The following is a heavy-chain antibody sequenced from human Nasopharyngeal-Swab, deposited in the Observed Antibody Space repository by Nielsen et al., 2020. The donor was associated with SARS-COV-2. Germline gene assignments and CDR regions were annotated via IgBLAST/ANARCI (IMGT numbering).Heavy chain of an antibody. D-gene: IGHD2-21*02. CDR3: ARGHCGGDCPRFDF. J-gene: IGHJ4*02. Sequence: GGSLRLSCAASGFPFSSYAMSWVRQAPGKVLEWVSSITGSNGPTYYADYVQGRFTISRDNSKGTLYLQLNSLRVEDTAVYFCARGHCGGDCPRFDFWGQGTLVTVSS. CDR1: GFPFSSYA. V-gene: IGHV3-23*01. CDR2: ITGSNGPT.